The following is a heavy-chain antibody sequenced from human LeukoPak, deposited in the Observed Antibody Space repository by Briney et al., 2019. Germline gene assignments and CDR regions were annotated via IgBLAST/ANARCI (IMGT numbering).Heavy chain of an antibody. CDR3: ARAELEPIRGYYYYMDV. CDR1: GFTFSSYS. Sequence: GGSLRLSCAASGFTFSSYSMNWVRQAPGKGLEWVSSISSSSYIYYADSVKGRFTISRDNAKNSLYLQMNSLRAEDTAVYYCARAELEPIRGYYYYMDVWGKGTTVTVSS. V-gene: IGHV3-21*01. D-gene: IGHD1-1*01. CDR2: ISSSSYI. J-gene: IGHJ6*03.